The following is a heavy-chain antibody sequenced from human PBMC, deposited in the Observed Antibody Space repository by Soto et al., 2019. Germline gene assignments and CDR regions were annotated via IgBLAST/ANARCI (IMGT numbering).Heavy chain of an antibody. D-gene: IGHD3-3*01. CDR1: GGSISSGDYY. Sequence: QVQLQESGPGLVKPSQTLSLTCTVSGGSISSGDYYWSWIRQPPGKGLEWIGYIYYSGSTYYNPSLKSRVTISVDTSKNQFALKLSSVTAADTAVYYCARYHFGVVNYSYYYYGMDVWGQGTTVTVSS. CDR2: IYYSGST. CDR3: ARYHFGVVNYSYYYYGMDV. J-gene: IGHJ6*02. V-gene: IGHV4-30-4*01.